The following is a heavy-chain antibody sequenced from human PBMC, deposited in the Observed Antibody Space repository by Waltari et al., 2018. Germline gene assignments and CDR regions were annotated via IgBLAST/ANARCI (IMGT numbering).Heavy chain of an antibody. D-gene: IGHD4-17*01. CDR1: GGTFSSYT. Sequence: QVQLVQSGAEVKKPGSSVKVSCKASGGTFSSYTISWVRQAPGQGLEWMGRIIPSRGIANDAQKFQGRVTITADKSTSTAYMELSSLRSEDTAVYYCARDDYGDYNPWGQGTLVTVSS. CDR2: IIPSRGIA. V-gene: IGHV1-69*08. CDR3: ARDDYGDYNP. J-gene: IGHJ5*02.